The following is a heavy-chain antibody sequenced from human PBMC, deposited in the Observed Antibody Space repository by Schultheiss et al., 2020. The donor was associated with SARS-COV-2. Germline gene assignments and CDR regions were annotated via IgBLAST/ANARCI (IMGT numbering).Heavy chain of an antibody. CDR1: GFTFDDYT. J-gene: IGHJ4*02. CDR3: APYCGGDCYEFDY. D-gene: IGHD2-21*02. V-gene: IGHV3-43*01. CDR2: ISWDGGST. Sequence: GGSLRLSCAASGFTFDDYTMHWVRQAPGKGLEWVSLISWDGGSTYYADSVKGRFTISRDNSKNSLYLQMNSLRAEDTAVYYCAPYCGGDCYEFDYWGQGTLVTVSS.